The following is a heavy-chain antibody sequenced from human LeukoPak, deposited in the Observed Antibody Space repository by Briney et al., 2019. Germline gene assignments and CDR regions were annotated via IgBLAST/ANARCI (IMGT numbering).Heavy chain of an antibody. J-gene: IGHJ4*02. V-gene: IGHV3-30-3*01. CDR3: AKVASYFDSSGPLDY. Sequence: PGGSLRLSCAASGFTFNNYAIHWVRQAPGKGLEWVAVISYIGNNKYYADSVKGRFSISRDNSKNTLYLQMNSLRAEETAVYYCAKVASYFDSSGPLDYWGQGTLVTVSS. D-gene: IGHD3-22*01. CDR1: GFTFNNYA. CDR2: ISYIGNNK.